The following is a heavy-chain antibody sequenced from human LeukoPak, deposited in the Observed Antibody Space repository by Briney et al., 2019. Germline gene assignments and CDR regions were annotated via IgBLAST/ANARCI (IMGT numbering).Heavy chain of an antibody. CDR1: GYSISSGYQ. D-gene: IGHD2-2*01. CDR2: IFHTGSA. CDR3: ARDPRWLTPDCTSTSCYENYFDP. V-gene: IGHV4-38-2*02. J-gene: IGHJ5*02. Sequence: SETLSLTCAVSGYSISSGYQWARIRQPPGKTLEWIGSIFHTGSAHYNPSLKSRVTIPVDTSTNHFSLRLSSVTAADTALYYCARDPRWLTPDCTSTSCYENYFDPWGQGILVTVSS.